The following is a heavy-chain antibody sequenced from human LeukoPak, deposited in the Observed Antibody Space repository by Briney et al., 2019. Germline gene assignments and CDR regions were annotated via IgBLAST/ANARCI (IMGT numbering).Heavy chain of an antibody. CDR3: AKASGGWYAPFDY. Sequence: GVSLRLSCAASGFTFDVHAMHWVRQAPGKGLEWVSGISWNSENIAYADSVKGRFTISRDNAKNSLYLQMNSLRAEDTALYYCAKASGGWYAPFDYWGQGTLVTVSS. CDR2: ISWNSENI. CDR1: GFTFDVHA. J-gene: IGHJ4*02. D-gene: IGHD6-19*01. V-gene: IGHV3-9*01.